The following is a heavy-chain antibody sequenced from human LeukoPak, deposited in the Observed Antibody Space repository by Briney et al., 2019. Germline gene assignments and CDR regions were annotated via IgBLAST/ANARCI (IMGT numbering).Heavy chain of an antibody. V-gene: IGHV1-69*13. CDR3: ARDEQDSSSWYARWFDP. CDR2: IIPIFGTA. J-gene: IGHJ5*02. D-gene: IGHD6-13*01. CDR1: GGTFSSYA. Sequence: EASVKVSCKASGGTFSSYAISWVRQAPGQGLEWMGGIIPIFGTANYAQKFQGRVTITADESTSTAYMELNSLRSEDTAVYYCARDEQDSSSWYARWFDPWGQGTLVTVSS.